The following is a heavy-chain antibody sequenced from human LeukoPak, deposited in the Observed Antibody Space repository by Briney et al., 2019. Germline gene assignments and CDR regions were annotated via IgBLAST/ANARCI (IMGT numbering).Heavy chain of an antibody. D-gene: IGHD6-13*01. CDR1: GGSIRSYF. J-gene: IGHJ4*02. Sequence: SETLSLTCSVSGGSIRSYFWSWIRQSAGRGLEHIGRIYSTGSTNYSPSLKSRVSMSVDTSKNQFSLTLRSVTAADTAIYYCSRAGYTSTWTFGYWGQGILVTVSS. V-gene: IGHV4-4*07. CDR3: SRAGYTSTWTFGY. CDR2: IYSTGST.